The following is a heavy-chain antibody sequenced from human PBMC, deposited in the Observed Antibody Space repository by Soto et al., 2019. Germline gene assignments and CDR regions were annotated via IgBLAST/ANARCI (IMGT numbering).Heavy chain of an antibody. CDR3: ARGPYSSSSIDDWFDP. V-gene: IGHV1-8*01. J-gene: IGHJ5*02. CDR2: MNPNSGNT. CDR1: GYTFTSYD. D-gene: IGHD6-6*01. Sequence: ASVKVSCKASGYTFTSYDINWVRQSTGQGLEWMGWMNPNSGNTGYAQKFQGRVTMTRNTSISTAYMELSSLRSEDTAVYYCARGPYSSSSIDDWFDPWGQGTLVTVS.